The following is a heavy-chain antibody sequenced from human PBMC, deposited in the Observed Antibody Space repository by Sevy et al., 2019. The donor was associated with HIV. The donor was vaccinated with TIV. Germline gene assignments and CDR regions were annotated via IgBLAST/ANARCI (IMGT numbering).Heavy chain of an antibody. V-gene: IGHV4-34*01. CDR1: GGSFNNYD. J-gene: IGHJ4*02. CDR3: ARWRGTRVTMMVVVTTGYFDY. Sequence: SETLSLTCGIYGGSFNNYDWSWIRQPPRKGLEWIGEVTHSGSTNYNPSLKSRLTMSLDTSKNQFSLKLTSVTAADTAVYYCARWRGTRVTMMVVVTTGYFDYWGQGTLVTVSS. CDR2: VTHSGST. D-gene: IGHD3-22*01.